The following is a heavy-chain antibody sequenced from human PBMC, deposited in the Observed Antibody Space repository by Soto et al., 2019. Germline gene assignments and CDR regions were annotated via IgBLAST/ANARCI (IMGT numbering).Heavy chain of an antibody. CDR2: ISAYNGKT. J-gene: IGHJ3*02. V-gene: IGHV1-18*01. CDR3: XXXXXXXXVIDAFDI. CDR1: GYTFTSYG. Sequence: QVQLVQSGAEVKKPGASVKVSCKASGYTFTSYGISWVRQAPGQGLEWMGWISAYNGKTNYAQKLXGXVTXTTDXSTSXXXXXXXXXXXXXXXXXXXXXXXXXXXVIDAFDIWGQGTMVTVSS.